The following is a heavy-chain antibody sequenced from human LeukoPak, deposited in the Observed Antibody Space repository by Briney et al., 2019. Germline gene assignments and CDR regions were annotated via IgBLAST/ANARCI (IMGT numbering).Heavy chain of an antibody. CDR2: ISYDGSNK. J-gene: IGHJ4*02. CDR1: GFTFSSYA. D-gene: IGHD4-11*01. V-gene: IGHV3-30-3*01. CDR3: ARDSLQSTN. Sequence: PGGSLRLSCAASGFTFSSYAMHWVRQAPGKGLEWVAVISYDGSNKYYADSVKGRFTISRDNSKNTLYLQMNSLRAEDTAVYYCARDSLQSTNWGQGTLVTVSS.